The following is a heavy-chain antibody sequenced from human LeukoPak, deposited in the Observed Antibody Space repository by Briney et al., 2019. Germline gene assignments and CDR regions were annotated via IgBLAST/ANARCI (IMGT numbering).Heavy chain of an antibody. CDR2: IIPIFGTA. V-gene: IGHV1-69*05. J-gene: IGHJ5*02. CDR1: GGTFSSYA. Sequence: GSSVKVSCKASGGTFSSYAISWVRQAPGQGLEWMGRIIPIFGTANYAQKFQGRVTITTDESTSTAYMELSSLRSEDTAVYYCARAYYYGSGSYYRGFHWFDPWGQGTLVTVSS. CDR3: ARAYYYGSGSYYRGFHWFDP. D-gene: IGHD3-10*01.